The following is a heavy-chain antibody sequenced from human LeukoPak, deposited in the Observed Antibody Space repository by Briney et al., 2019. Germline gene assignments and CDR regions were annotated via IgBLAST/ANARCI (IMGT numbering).Heavy chain of an antibody. CDR1: EFSLSSYS. CDR3: ARGRTRDFYYDSSGYSGGWPDI. CDR2: ISSSSGIYK. J-gene: IGHJ3*02. Sequence: TGGSLRLSCSAYEFSLSSYSMNWVRQAPGKGLEWVSSISSSSGIYKYYTDSVKGRLTIPRDNAKNSQYLQMNSLRVEDTAVYYCARGRTRDFYYDSSGYSGGWPDIWGQGPRVTVSS. D-gene: IGHD3-22*01. V-gene: IGHV3-21*01.